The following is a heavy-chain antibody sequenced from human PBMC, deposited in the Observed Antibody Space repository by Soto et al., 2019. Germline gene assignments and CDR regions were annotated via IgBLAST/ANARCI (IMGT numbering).Heavy chain of an antibody. CDR1: GFSLSTSGVG. J-gene: IGHJ4*02. D-gene: IGHD2-8*01. CDR3: AHRRDGDIVLMVYAMDFDY. Sequence: SGPTLVKPTQTLTLTCTFSGFSLSTSGVGVGWIRQPPGKALEWLALIYWNDDKRYSPSLKSRLTITKDTSKNQVVLTMTNMDPVDTATYYCAHRRDGDIVLMVYAMDFDYWGQGTLVTVSS. V-gene: IGHV2-5*01. CDR2: IYWNDDK.